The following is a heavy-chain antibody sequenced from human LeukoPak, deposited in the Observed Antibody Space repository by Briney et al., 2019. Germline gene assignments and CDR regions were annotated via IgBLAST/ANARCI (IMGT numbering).Heavy chain of an antibody. CDR2: INPTTGST. J-gene: IGHJ4*02. CDR1: GYSFTSYY. V-gene: IGHV1-46*01. CDR3: ARCGPFYRGPSEYYFDY. D-gene: IGHD4-23*01. Sequence: GASVNVSCKASGYSFTSYYIHWVRQAPGQGLAWMGIINPTTGSTIYAQTFQGRVTMTRDVSTSTVYMDLSSLRSADTAVYYCARCGPFYRGPSEYYFDYWGQGTLVTVSS.